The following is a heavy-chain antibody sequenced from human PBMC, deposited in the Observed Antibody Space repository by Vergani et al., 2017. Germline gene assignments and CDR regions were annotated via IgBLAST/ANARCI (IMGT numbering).Heavy chain of an antibody. D-gene: IGHD2-15*01. CDR1: GGTFSSYA. CDR2: IIPSLATT. Sequence: QVQLVQSGAEVKKPGSSVKVSCKASGGTFSSYALNWVRQAPGQGLEWMGSIIPSLATTIYAQKFQGRVTITADESTSTAYMELSSLISEDTAVFYCARGTWSGGSCDRGFEDWGQGSLITVSS. CDR3: ARGTWSGGSCDRGFED. V-gene: IGHV1-69*11. J-gene: IGHJ4*02.